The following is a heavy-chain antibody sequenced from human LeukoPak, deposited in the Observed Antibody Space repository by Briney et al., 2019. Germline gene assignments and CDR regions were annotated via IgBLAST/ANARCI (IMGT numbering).Heavy chain of an antibody. CDR3: ARDRYSPFDY. CDR1: GFTVSSNY. D-gene: IGHD6-13*01. CDR2: INSDGSSK. Sequence: GGSLRLSCAASGFTVSSNYMSCVSQAPGKGLVWVSRINSDGSSKSYADSVKGRFTISRDNAKNTLYLQRNSLRAEDTAVYYCARDRYSPFDYWGQGTLVTVSS. J-gene: IGHJ4*02. V-gene: IGHV3-74*01.